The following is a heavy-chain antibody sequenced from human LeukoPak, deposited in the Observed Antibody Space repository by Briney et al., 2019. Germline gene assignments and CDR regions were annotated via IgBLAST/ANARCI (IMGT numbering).Heavy chain of an antibody. CDR2: MNPNSGNT. CDR1: GYTFTSYD. Sequence: ASVKVSCKASGYTFTSYDINWVRQATGQGLEWMGWMNPNSGNTGYAQKFQGRVTMTRNTSISTAYVELSSLRSEDTAVYYCARGDSSSWFVYYYYGMDVWGQGTRSPSP. J-gene: IGHJ6*02. V-gene: IGHV1-8*01. D-gene: IGHD6-13*01. CDR3: ARGDSSSWFVYYYYGMDV.